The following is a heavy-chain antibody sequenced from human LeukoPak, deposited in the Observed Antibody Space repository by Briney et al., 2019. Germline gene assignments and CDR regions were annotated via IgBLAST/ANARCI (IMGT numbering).Heavy chain of an antibody. J-gene: IGHJ6*03. CDR2: MYHSGST. CDR3: ARGKTYYMDV. CDR1: GFSISTHYY. V-gene: IGHV4-38-2*02. Sequence: IPSETLSLTCTVSGFSISTHYYWVWIRQPPGKGLEWIGSMYHSGSTYYNPSLKSRVTISVDTSKNQFSLKLSSVTAADTAVYYCARGKTYYMDVWGKGTTVTVSS.